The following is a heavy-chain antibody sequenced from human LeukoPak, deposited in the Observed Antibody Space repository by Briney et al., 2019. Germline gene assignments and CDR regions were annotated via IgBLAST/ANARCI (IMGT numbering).Heavy chain of an antibody. CDR1: GFTFDDYV. CDR2: ISGNGATT. CDR3: AKDIADGSGPDY. Sequence: GGSLRLSCAASGFTFDDYVMHWFRQAPGKGLGWASLISGNGATTYYADSVKGRFTISRDNSKNSLYLQMNSLRTEDTALYYCAKDIADGSGPDYWGQGTLVTVSS. J-gene: IGHJ4*02. V-gene: IGHV3-43*02. D-gene: IGHD6-19*01.